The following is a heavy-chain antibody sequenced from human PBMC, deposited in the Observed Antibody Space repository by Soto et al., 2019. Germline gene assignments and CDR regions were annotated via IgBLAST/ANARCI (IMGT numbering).Heavy chain of an antibody. J-gene: IGHJ6*02. CDR2: ISAYNGNT. V-gene: IGHV1-18*04. Sequence: GASVKVSCKASGYTFTSYGISWVRQAPGQGLEWMGWISAYNGNTNYAQKLQGRVTMTTDTSTSTAYMELRSLRSDDTAVYYCASLSLGYCSSTSCQMLYGMDVWGQGTTVTVSS. CDR1: GYTFTSYG. D-gene: IGHD2-2*01. CDR3: ASLSLGYCSSTSCQMLYGMDV.